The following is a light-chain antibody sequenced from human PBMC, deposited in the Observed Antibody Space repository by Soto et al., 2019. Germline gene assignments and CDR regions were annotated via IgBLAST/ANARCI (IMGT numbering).Light chain of an antibody. CDR3: QQYGGSPLWT. Sequence: EMVLTQSQGTLSLSPGEGATLSSRPSQYVSSSYLAWYQQKPGQAPRPLTYGASSRATGIPDRFSGSVSATAFTLTISRLEPEDFAVYYCQQYGGSPLWTFGQGTKVDIK. J-gene: IGKJ1*01. V-gene: IGKV3-20*01. CDR1: QYVSSSY. CDR2: GAS.